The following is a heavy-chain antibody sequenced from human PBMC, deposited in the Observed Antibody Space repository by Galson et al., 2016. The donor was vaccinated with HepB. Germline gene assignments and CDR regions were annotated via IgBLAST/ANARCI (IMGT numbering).Heavy chain of an antibody. CDR1: GDSVSSKTVA. CDR2: TYSRSRWHT. D-gene: IGHD6-19*01. Sequence: CAISGDSVSSKTVAWNWIRQSPSRGLEWLGGTYSRSRWHTDYAPSMKSRITISSDTSKNQFSLQLNSVAPEDTAVYYCVRAATTLRSGWKTLAPRFYYSGMDVWGQGTTVTVSS. CDR3: VRAATTLRSGWKTLAPRFYYSGMDV. J-gene: IGHJ6*02. V-gene: IGHV6-1*01.